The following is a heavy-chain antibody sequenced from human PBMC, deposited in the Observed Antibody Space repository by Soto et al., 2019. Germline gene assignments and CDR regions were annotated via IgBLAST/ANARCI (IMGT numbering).Heavy chain of an antibody. CDR1: GYTFTGYY. V-gene: IGHV1-2*04. CDR2: INPNSGGT. D-gene: IGHD3-10*01. J-gene: IGHJ6*03. Sequence: GASVKVSCKASGYTFTGYYMHWVRRAPGQGLEWMGWINPNSGGTNYAQKFQGWVTMTRDTSISTAYMELSRLRSDDTAVYYCARGGDHYGSGSSPNYYYYYYMDVWGKGTTVTVSS. CDR3: ARGGDHYGSGSSPNYYYYYYMDV.